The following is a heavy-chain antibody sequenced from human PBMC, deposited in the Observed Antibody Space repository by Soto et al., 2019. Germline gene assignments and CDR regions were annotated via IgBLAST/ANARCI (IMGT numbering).Heavy chain of an antibody. Sequence: ASVKVSCKASGGTFSSYAISWVRQAPGQGLEWMGGIIPIFGTANYAQKFQGRVTITADESTSTAYMELSSLRSEDTAVYYCADRGYSYGNLAYGMDVWGQGTTVTVSS. CDR2: IIPIFGTA. CDR3: ADRGYSYGNLAYGMDV. D-gene: IGHD5-18*01. CDR1: GGTFSSYA. V-gene: IGHV1-69*13. J-gene: IGHJ6*02.